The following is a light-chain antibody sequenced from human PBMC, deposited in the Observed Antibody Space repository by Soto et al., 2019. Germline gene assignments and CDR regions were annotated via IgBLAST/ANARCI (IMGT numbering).Light chain of an antibody. CDR2: DAS. CDR3: QQYGSSPFT. Sequence: EIVLTQSPATLSLSPGERATLSCRASQSVSSYLAWYQQKPGQAPRLLIYDASNRDTGIPARFSGSGSGTDVALTISSLEPEYFAVYYCQQYGSSPFTFGPGTKVDIK. J-gene: IGKJ3*01. V-gene: IGKV3-11*01. CDR1: QSVSSY.